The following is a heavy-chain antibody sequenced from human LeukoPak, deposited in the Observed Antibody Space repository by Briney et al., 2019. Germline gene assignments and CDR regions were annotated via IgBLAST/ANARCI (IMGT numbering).Heavy chain of an antibody. J-gene: IGHJ5*02. V-gene: IGHV3-48*03. CDR1: VFTFSSYQ. CDR2: ISSTGSTI. CDR3: ARGDTYNWFDP. Sequence: GGSLRLSCVASVFTFSSYQMNWVRQAPGKGLEWVSYISSTGSTIYYADSVKGSFTISRDNAKNSLYLQMNSLRAEDTAVYYCARGDTYNWFDPWGQGTLVTVSS.